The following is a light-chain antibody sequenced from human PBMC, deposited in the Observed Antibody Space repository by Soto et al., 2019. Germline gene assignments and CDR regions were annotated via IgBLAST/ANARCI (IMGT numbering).Light chain of an antibody. CDR3: SSYTSSSSPHVV. CDR1: SSDDGGYNY. CDR2: EVS. Sequence: QSVLTQPASVSGSPGQSITISCTGTSSDDGGYNYVSWYQQHPGKAPKLMIYEVSNRPSGVSNRFSGSKSGNTASLTISGLQAEDEADYYCSSYTSSSSPHVVFGGGTKLTVL. V-gene: IGLV2-14*01. J-gene: IGLJ2*01.